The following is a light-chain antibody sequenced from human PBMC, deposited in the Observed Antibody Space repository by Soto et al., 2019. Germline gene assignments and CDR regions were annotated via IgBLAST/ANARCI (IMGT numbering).Light chain of an antibody. Sequence: EIVLTQSPGTLSLSPGESATLSCRASQSVDSRFLAWYQQKPDQAPRLLMYGASTRATGIPDRFSGSGSGTDFTLSISSLEPEDFAVYYCQQYDSSRTFGQGTKVEMK. CDR1: QSVDSRF. CDR3: QQYDSSRT. J-gene: IGKJ1*01. V-gene: IGKV3-20*01. CDR2: GAS.